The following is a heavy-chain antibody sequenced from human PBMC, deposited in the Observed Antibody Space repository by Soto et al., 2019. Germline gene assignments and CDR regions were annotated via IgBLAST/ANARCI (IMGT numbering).Heavy chain of an antibody. J-gene: IGHJ5*01. CDR1: GDSFSSSSFY. CDR2: LLYSGIT. Sequence: QLQEAGPGLVKPSETLSLTCTVSGDSFSSSSFYWAWIRQFPGKGLEWIGSLLYSGITFYNPSLKSRVTLSVDSSKNHFSLRLTSVTAADTAVYYCARYRDYDFLTGTYIRFNWIDSWGQGTLVTVSS. D-gene: IGHD3-9*01. V-gene: IGHV4-39*02. CDR3: ARYRDYDFLTGTYIRFNWIDS.